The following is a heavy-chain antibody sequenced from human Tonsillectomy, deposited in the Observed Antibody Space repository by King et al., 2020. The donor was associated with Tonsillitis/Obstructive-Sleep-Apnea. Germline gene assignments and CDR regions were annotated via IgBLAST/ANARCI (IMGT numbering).Heavy chain of an antibody. CDR3: ASSEFNWLDP. CDR2: IYYSGST. CDR1: GGSISSYY. V-gene: IGHV4-59*01. J-gene: IGHJ5*02. Sequence: HVQLQESGPGLVKPSETLSLTCTVSGGSISSYYWSWIRQPPGKGLEWIGYIYYSGSTNYNPSLKSRVTISVDTSKNQFPLKLSSVTTADTAVYYCASSEFNWLDPWGQGTLVTVSS. D-gene: IGHD3-10*01.